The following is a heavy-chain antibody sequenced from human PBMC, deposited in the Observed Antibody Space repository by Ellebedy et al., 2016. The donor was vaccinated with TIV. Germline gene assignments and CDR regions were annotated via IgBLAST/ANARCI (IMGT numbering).Heavy chain of an antibody. Sequence: SETLSLTCTVSGGSISSSSNYYWGWLRQPPGKGLEWIGTIYYGGSTYYNPSLKSRVTISLDTSKNQFSLRLNSVTAADTAVYYCARAAAYCSGGSCYPYYFDYWGQGALVTVSS. CDR1: GGSISSSSNYY. V-gene: IGHV4-39*07. D-gene: IGHD2-15*01. CDR3: ARAAAYCSGGSCYPYYFDY. CDR2: IYYGGST. J-gene: IGHJ4*02.